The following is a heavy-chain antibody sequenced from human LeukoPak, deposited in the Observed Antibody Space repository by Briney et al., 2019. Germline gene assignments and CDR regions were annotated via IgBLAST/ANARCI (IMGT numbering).Heavy chain of an antibody. J-gene: IGHJ3*02. V-gene: IGHV3-48*03. D-gene: IGHD3-16*02. CDR3: ARSRDYVWGSYRYRGAFDI. CDR1: GFTFSSYD. CDR2: ISSSGSTI. Sequence: GGSLRLSCAASGFTFSSYDMNWVRQAPGKGLEWVSYISSSGSTIYYADSVKGRFTISRDSAKNSLYLQMNSLRAEDTAVYYCARSRDYVWGSYRYRGAFDIWGQGTMVTVSS.